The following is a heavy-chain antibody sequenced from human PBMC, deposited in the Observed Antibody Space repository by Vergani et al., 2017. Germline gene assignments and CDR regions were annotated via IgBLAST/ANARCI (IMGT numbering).Heavy chain of an antibody. J-gene: IGHJ4*02. Sequence: QVQLQQWGAGLLKPSETLSLTCAVYGGSFSGYYWSWIRQPPGKGLEWIGEINHSGSTNYNPSLKSRVTISVDTSKNQFSLKLSSVTAADTAVYYCARGLGHLYYFDYWGQGTLVTVSS. D-gene: IGHD7-27*01. CDR3: ARGLGHLYYFDY. CDR2: INHSGST. V-gene: IGHV4-34*01. CDR1: GGSFSGYY.